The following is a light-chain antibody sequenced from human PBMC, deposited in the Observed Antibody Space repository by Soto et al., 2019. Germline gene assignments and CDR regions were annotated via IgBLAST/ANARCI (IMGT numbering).Light chain of an antibody. CDR2: EGN. V-gene: IGLV2-23*01. Sequence: QSALTQPASVSGSPGQSITISCTGTSSDVGSYNLVSWYQQHPGKAPKLMISEGNKRPSGISNRFSGSKSGNTASLTISGRQAEDEDDYYCCSFATSGTWVFGGGTKLTVL. CDR1: SSDVGSYNL. J-gene: IGLJ3*02. CDR3: CSFATSGTWV.